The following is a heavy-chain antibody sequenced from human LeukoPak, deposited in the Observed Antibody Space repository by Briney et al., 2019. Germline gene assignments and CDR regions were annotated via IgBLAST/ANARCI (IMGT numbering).Heavy chain of an antibody. Sequence: GGSLRLSCAASGFTFRSSVMSWVRQAPGRGLEWVSSVGGSDDTANYAASVTGRFTISSDTSKNTVDVQMTSLRTEDTAIYYCTRNRVADTTEFAYWGQGTRVTVSS. CDR3: TRNRVADTTEFAY. CDR1: GFTFRSSV. J-gene: IGHJ4*02. CDR2: VGGSDDTA. D-gene: IGHD6-19*01. V-gene: IGHV3-23*01.